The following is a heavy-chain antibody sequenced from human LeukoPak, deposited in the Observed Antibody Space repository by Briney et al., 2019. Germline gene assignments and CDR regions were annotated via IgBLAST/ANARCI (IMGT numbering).Heavy chain of an antibody. D-gene: IGHD3-22*01. CDR1: GGSISSYY. CDR3: ARHRYYYDISGYFY. CDR2: IYYSGST. Sequence: PSETLSLTCTVSGGSISSYYWSWIRQPPGKGLEWLGYIYYSGSTNYNPSLKSRVTISVDTSNNQFSLKLSSVTAADTSVYYCARHRYYYDISGYFYWGQGTLVTVSS. J-gene: IGHJ1*01. V-gene: IGHV4-59*01.